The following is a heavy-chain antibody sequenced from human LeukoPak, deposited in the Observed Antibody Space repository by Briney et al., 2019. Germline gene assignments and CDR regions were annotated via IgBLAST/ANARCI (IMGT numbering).Heavy chain of an antibody. CDR3: ARGLGNDGIFDY. CDR2: INPNSGNT. J-gene: IGHJ4*02. V-gene: IGHV1-8*02. D-gene: IGHD1-1*01. Sequence: ASVKVSCKASGYTFTGYYIHWVRQAPGQGLEWMGWINPNSGNTGYAQKFQGRVTMTRNTSISTAYMELSSLRSEDTAVYYCARGLGNDGIFDYWGQGTLVTVSS. CDR1: GYTFTGYY.